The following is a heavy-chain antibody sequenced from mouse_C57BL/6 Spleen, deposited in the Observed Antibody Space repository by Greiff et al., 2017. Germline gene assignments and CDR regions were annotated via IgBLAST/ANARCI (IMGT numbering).Heavy chain of an antibody. Sequence: QVQLQQSGAELARPGASVKMSCKASGYTFTSYTMHWVKQRPGQGLEWIGYINPSSGYTKYNQKFKDKATLTADKSSSTAYMQLSSLTSEDSAVYYCAREFITAVVATGVFDDWGQGTTLTVSS. J-gene: IGHJ2*01. CDR1: GYTFTSYT. CDR2: INPSSGYT. V-gene: IGHV1-4*01. D-gene: IGHD1-1*01. CDR3: AREFITAVVATGVFDD.